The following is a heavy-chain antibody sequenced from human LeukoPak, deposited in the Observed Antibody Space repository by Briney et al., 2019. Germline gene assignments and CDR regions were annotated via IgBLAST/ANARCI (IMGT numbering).Heavy chain of an antibody. D-gene: IGHD3-9*01. Sequence: ASVKVSCKASGYTFTGYYMHWVRQAPGQGLEWMGWINPNSGGTNYAQKFQGRVTMTRDTSISTAYMELSRLRSDDTAVYYCATPGAYYDILTGLRDDAFDIWGQGTMVTVSS. V-gene: IGHV1-2*02. CDR3: ATPGAYYDILTGLRDDAFDI. J-gene: IGHJ3*02. CDR2: INPNSGGT. CDR1: GYTFTGYY.